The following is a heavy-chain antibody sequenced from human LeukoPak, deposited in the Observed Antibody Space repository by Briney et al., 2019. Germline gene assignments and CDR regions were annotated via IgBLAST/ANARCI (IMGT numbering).Heavy chain of an antibody. J-gene: IGHJ6*02. CDR2: INTNTGNP. V-gene: IGHV7-4-1*02. CDR3: ARMIGGLYYYYGMDV. Sequence: SVKVSCKASGGTFSSYAISWVRQAPGQGLEWMGWINTNTGNPTYAQGFTGRFVFSLDTSVSTAYLQISSLKAEDTAVYYCARMIGGLYYYYGMDVWGQGTTVTVSS. D-gene: IGHD4-23*01. CDR1: GGTFSSYA.